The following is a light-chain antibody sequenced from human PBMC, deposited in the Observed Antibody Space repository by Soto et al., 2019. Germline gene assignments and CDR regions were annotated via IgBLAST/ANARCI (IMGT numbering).Light chain of an antibody. Sequence: DLVMTQSPLSLPVTPGEPASISCRSSQSLLDSNGYNYLDWYLQKSGQSPQLLIYLGSNRASGVPDRFSGSGSCTDFTLKISRVEAEDVGVYYCMQALQSPPTVGQGTKVEIK. CDR3: MQALQSPPT. J-gene: IGKJ1*01. CDR1: QSLLDSNGYNY. CDR2: LGS. V-gene: IGKV2-28*01.